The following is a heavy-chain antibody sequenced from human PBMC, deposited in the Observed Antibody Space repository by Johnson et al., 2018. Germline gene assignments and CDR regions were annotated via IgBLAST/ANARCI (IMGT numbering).Heavy chain of an antibody. CDR3: AREYYYDSSGYYDAFDI. D-gene: IGHD3-22*01. Sequence: QVQLVESGGGLVKPGGSLRLSCESSGFTFSDYYINWIRQATGSGLEWISYTSSSGRNIYYADSVKGRFTISRDNAKSSFYLQMNSLRAEDTAVYYCAREYYYDSSGYYDAFDIWGQGTMVTVSS. CDR2: TSSSGRNI. V-gene: IGHV3-11*01. J-gene: IGHJ3*02. CDR1: GFTFSDYY.